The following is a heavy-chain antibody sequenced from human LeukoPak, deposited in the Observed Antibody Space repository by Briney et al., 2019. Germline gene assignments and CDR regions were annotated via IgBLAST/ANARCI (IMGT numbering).Heavy chain of an antibody. D-gene: IGHD2-8*01. Sequence: PGGSLRLSCAASGFSFSNAWMSWVRQAPGKGLEWVGRIKSETDGETTDYAAPVKGRFTISRDDSKNTLYLQMDSLKTEDTAVYYCTTVGYCINGVCSTSGYWGQGTLVTVSS. CDR2: IKSETDGETT. V-gene: IGHV3-15*01. J-gene: IGHJ4*02. CDR1: GFSFSNAW. CDR3: TTVGYCINGVCSTSGY.